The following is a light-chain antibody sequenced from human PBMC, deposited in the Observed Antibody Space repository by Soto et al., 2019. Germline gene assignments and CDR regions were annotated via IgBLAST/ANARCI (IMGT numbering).Light chain of an antibody. V-gene: IGLV2-14*01. Sequence: QSVLTQPASVSGSPGQSITIPCTGTSSDIGDYTYVSWYQQRPGKAPKLIIFDVTNRLSGVSNRFSGSKSGNTASLTISGLQAEDEADYHCSSYTSTSNVYLFGTGTKVTVL. CDR2: DVT. J-gene: IGLJ1*01. CDR3: SSYTSTSNVYL. CDR1: SSDIGDYTY.